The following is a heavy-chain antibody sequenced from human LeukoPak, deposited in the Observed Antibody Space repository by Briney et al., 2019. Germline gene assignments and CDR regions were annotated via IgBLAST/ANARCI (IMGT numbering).Heavy chain of an antibody. CDR1: GFTFSDYY. CDR2: ISSSGSTI. J-gene: IGHJ4*02. V-gene: IGHV3-11*01. CDR3: ARTPRDCSSTSCYIFDY. Sequence: GSLRLSCAASGFTFSDYYMSWIRQAPGKGLEWVSYISSSGSTIYYADSVKGRFAISRDNAKNSLYLQMNSLRAEDTAVYYCARTPRDCSSTSCYIFDYWGQGTLVTVSS. D-gene: IGHD2-2*02.